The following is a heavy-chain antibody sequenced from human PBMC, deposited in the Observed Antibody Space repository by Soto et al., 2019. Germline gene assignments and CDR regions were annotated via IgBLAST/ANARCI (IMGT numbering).Heavy chain of an antibody. CDR1: GGTFSSYT. Sequence: QVQLVQSGAEVKKPGSSVKVSCKASGGTFSSYTISWVRQAPGQGLEWMGRIIPILGIANYAQKFQGRVTITADKSTSTAYMEMRRLRSEDTAVYYCARDQAGGNDYWGQGTLITVSS. D-gene: IGHD2-15*01. J-gene: IGHJ4*02. V-gene: IGHV1-69*08. CDR3: ARDQAGGNDY. CDR2: IIPILGIA.